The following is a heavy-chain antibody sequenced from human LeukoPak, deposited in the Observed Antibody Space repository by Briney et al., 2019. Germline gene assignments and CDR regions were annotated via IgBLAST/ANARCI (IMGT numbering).Heavy chain of an antibody. CDR3: ARVPRTRMILPPWFDY. CDR1: GFTFSNYE. J-gene: IGHJ4*02. D-gene: IGHD2-15*01. CDR2: ISTGGTTI. Sequence: GGSLRLSCAASGFTFSNYEMNWVRQAPGKGLEWVSHISTGGTTIYYADSVKGRFTISRDNAKDSLYLQMNSLRAEDTAVYYCARVPRTRMILPPWFDYWGQGTLVTVSS. V-gene: IGHV3-48*03.